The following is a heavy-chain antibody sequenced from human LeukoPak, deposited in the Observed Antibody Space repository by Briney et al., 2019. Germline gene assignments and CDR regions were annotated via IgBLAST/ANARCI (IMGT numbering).Heavy chain of an antibody. CDR3: ARARPCDWYYFDY. CDR1: GFAVSSNY. D-gene: IGHD3-9*01. V-gene: IGHV3-53*01. CDR2: IYSGGNT. Sequence: GGSLRLSCAASGFAVSSNYISWVRQAPGKWLEWVSIIYSGGNTYYADSVKGRFTISRDNSKNTLYLQMNSLRAEDTAVYYCARARPCDWYYFDYWGQGTLVTVSS. J-gene: IGHJ4*02.